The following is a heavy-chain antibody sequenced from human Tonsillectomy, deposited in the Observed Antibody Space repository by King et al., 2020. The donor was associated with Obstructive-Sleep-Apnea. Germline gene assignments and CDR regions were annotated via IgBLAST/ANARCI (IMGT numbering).Heavy chain of an antibody. CDR3: ARVLGAAGPDYYFDY. J-gene: IGHJ4*02. V-gene: IGHV4-34*01. CDR1: GGSFSDYY. D-gene: IGHD1-26*01. CDR2: INHSGST. Sequence: VQLQQWGTGLLKPSETLSLTCAVYGGSFSDYYWSWIRQPPGKELEWIGEINHSGSTNFTPSLKSRVTISVDTFRNQFSLKLHSVTAADTAVYYCARVLGAAGPDYYFDYWGQGTLVTVSS.